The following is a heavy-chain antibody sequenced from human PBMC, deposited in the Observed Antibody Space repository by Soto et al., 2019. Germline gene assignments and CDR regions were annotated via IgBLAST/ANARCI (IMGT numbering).Heavy chain of an antibody. CDR3: ARGGSSWYGYYYYGMDV. V-gene: IGHV1-2*02. J-gene: IGHJ6*02. CDR2: INPNSGGT. Sequence: QVQLVQSGAEVKKPGASVKVSCKASGYTFTGYYMHWVRQAPGQGLEWMGWINPNSGGTNYAQKFQGRVTMTRDTSISTAYMELCRLRSDDTSVYYCARGGSSWYGYYYYGMDVWGQGTTVTVSS. CDR1: GYTFTGYY. D-gene: IGHD6-13*01.